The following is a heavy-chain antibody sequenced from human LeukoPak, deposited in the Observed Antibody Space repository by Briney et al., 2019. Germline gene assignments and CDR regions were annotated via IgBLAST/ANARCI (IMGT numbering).Heavy chain of an antibody. Sequence: SETLSLTCTVSGYTISSGYYWGWIRPPPGEGLEWTCRIYHSGSNYYNPSLKSRVTISVDTSKNPFYLQLNSVSAADTAVYYCARGAAFDIWGQGTRVTVSS. J-gene: IGHJ3*02. D-gene: IGHD3-16*01. CDR2: IYHSGSN. CDR1: GYTISSGYY. CDR3: ARGAAFDI. V-gene: IGHV4-38-2*02.